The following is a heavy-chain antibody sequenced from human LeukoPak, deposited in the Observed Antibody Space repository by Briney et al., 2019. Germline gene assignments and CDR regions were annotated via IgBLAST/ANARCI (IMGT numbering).Heavy chain of an antibody. J-gene: IGHJ4*02. V-gene: IGHV1-18*01. CDR1: GYTFTSYG. CDR2: ISAYNGNT. CDR3: ARDFVDTVMVVCY. Sequence: ASVNVSCKASGYTFTSYGISWVRQAPGQGLEWMGWISAYNGNTNYAQKFQDRVTMTTDTPTSTAYMELRSLRSDDTAVYYCARDFVDTVMVVCYWGQRALVTVSS. D-gene: IGHD5-18*01.